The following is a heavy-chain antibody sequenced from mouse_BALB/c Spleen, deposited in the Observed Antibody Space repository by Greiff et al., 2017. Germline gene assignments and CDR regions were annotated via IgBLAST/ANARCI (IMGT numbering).Heavy chain of an antibody. J-gene: IGHJ4*01. Sequence: DVMLVESGGGLVKPGGSLKLSCAASGFTFSSYAMSWVRQSPEKRLEWVAEISSGGSYTYYPDTVTGRFTISRDNAKNTLYLEMSSLRSEDTAMYYCASRVITTASYAMDYWGQGTSVTVSS. CDR1: GFTFSSYA. CDR3: ASRVITTASYAMDY. D-gene: IGHD1-2*01. V-gene: IGHV5-9-4*01. CDR2: ISSGGSYT.